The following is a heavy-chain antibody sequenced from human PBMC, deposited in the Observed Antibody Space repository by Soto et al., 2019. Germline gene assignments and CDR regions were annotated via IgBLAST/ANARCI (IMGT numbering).Heavy chain of an antibody. Sequence: PSETLSLTCIVSGASIRSYSWSWIRQAPGKGLEWIGNLYYSGGTDYSPSLKSRVTMSADTSKNQFSLKLNSVTAADTAVYYCARNSDGRGYYFDYWGQGTLVTVSS. CDR1: GASIRSYS. V-gene: IGHV4-59*01. D-gene: IGHD3-22*01. CDR3: ARNSDGRGYYFDY. J-gene: IGHJ4*02. CDR2: LYYSGGT.